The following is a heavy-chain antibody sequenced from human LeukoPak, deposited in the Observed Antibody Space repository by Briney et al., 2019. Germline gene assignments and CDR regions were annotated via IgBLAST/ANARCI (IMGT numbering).Heavy chain of an antibody. D-gene: IGHD3-22*01. V-gene: IGHV3-11*01. CDR2: ISSSGSTI. J-gene: IGHJ4*02. CDR1: GFTFSGYY. Sequence: GGSLRLSCAASGFTFSGYYMSWIRQAPGKGLEWVSYISSSGSTIYYADSVKGRFTISRDNAKNSLYLQMNSLRAEDTAVYYCARGQPRYYYDSSGPLYYWGQGTLVTVSS. CDR3: ARGQPRYYYDSSGPLYY.